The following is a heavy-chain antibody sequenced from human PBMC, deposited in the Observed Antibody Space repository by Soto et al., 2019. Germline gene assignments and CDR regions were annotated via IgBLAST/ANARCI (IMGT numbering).Heavy chain of an antibody. CDR3: AKEDGAGFKG. D-gene: IGHD6-19*01. CDR2: IFPLLAMV. V-gene: IGHV1-69*04. Sequence: QVHLVQSGAEMKKPGSSVKVSCKVSGGDLTNSGISWVRQAPGQGLEWMGGIFPLLAMVDYSQKFQGRVTITADESTNTAYMGLSSLKSDDTDRYYAAKEDGAGFKGRGQGTIVIVS. CDR1: GGDLTNSG. J-gene: IGHJ4*02.